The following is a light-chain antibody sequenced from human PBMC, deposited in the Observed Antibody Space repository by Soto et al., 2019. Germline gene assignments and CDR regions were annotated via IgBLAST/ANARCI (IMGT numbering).Light chain of an antibody. CDR3: QQRGNWPLT. V-gene: IGKV3-11*01. CDR2: DAS. Sequence: EIVLTQSPATLSLSPGERASLPCRASQSVSSHLAWYQQRPGQAPRLLIYDASYRAAGIPARFSGSGSGTDVNLTISSLEPEDFAVYYCQQRGNWPLTFGAGTKLEIK. CDR1: QSVSSH. J-gene: IGKJ4*01.